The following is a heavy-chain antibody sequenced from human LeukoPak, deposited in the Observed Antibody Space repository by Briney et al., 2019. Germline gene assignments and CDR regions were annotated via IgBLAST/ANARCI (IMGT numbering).Heavy chain of an antibody. V-gene: IGHV3-23*01. J-gene: IGHJ4*02. D-gene: IGHD6-6*01. CDR2: ISETGGVT. Sequence: PGGSLRLSCVDSGFSFGSYPMSWVRQAPGKGLEWVSVISETGGVTHYADSMKGRFTISRDNIKNTLNLQMNSLRAEDTAIYYCARDSSHYLGSSDYWGQGTLVTVSS. CDR1: GFSFGSYP. CDR3: ARDSSHYLGSSDY.